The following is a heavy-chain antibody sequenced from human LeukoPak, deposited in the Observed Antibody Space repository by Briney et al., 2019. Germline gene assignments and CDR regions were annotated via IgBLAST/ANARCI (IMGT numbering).Heavy chain of an antibody. V-gene: IGHV4-39*01. Sequence: PSETLSLTCTVSGDSISSSSYYWGWIRQPPGKGLEWIGSIYYSGSTYYNPSLKSRVTISVDTSKNQFSLKLSSVTAADTAVYYCARHYSNYYYYMDVWGKGTTVTV. CDR2: IYYSGST. J-gene: IGHJ6*03. D-gene: IGHD4-11*01. CDR1: GDSISSSSYY. CDR3: ARHYSNYYYYMDV.